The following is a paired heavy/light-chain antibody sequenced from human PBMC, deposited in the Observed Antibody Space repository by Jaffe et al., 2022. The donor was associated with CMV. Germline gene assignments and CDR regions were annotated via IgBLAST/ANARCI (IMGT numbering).Heavy chain of an antibody. J-gene: IGHJ6*02. V-gene: IGHV5-51*01. Sequence: EVQLVQSGSEVKKPGESLKISCKGSGYSFTDYWIGWVRQTPGKGLEWMGIIFPGDSDIKYSPSFQGHITISVDKSIDAAYLQWGSLRASDTAMYYCARHGFGGCNNVGCYKSFWYYGMDVWGLGTTVTVSS. CDR2: IFPGDSDI. CDR3: ARHGFGGCNNVGCYKSFWYYGMDV. D-gene: IGHD2-8*01. CDR1: GYSFTDYW.
Light chain of an antibody. CDR1: QTIMNNY. CDR2: GAS. CDR3: QQHGYSGST. Sequence: EIVLTQSPGTLSLSPGERATLSCRASQTIMNNYLTWYQQRPGQPPRLLIYGASSRATGVPDRFSGSGSGTDFTLTIGRLEPEDFAVYYCQQHGYSGSTFGQGTKLEIK. V-gene: IGKV3-20*01. J-gene: IGKJ2*01.